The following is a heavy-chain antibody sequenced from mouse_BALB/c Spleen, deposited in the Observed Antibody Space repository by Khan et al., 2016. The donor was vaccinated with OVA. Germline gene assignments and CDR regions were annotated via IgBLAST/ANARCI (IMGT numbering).Heavy chain of an antibody. CDR1: GFTFSTYG. D-gene: IGHD1-1*01. CDR2: VSTGGSYT. V-gene: IGHV5-6*01. CDR3: TRLAYYYDSEGFAY. Sequence: EVQLVESGGDLVKPGGSLKLSCAASGFTFSTYGMSWVRQAPDKRLEWVATVSTGGSYTYYPDSVKGRFTISRDIAKNTLYLQMSGLRSEDTAMFYCTRLAYYYDSEGFAYWGQGTLVTVSA. J-gene: IGHJ3*01.